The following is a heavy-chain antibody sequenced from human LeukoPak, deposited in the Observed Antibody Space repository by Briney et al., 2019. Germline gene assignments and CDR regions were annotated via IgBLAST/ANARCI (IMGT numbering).Heavy chain of an antibody. V-gene: IGHV6-1*01. CDR2: TYSRSSKWSH. D-gene: IGHD5-12*01. CDR1: GDSVSRDSIA. Sequence: SQTLSLTCAISGDSVSRDSIAWNWIRQSPSRGLEWLGRTYSRSSKWSHDFASSVKTRITINSDTSKNQFSLHLNSVTPEDTAVYYCARAFDSAYDSPFDYWGQGALVTVSS. CDR3: ARAFDSAYDSPFDY. J-gene: IGHJ4*02.